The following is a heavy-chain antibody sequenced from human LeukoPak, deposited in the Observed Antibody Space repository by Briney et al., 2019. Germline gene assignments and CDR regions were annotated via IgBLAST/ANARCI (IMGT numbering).Heavy chain of an antibody. V-gene: IGHV4-30-4*08. J-gene: IGHJ4*02. CDR1: SGSISSGGYY. CDR2: IYYSGTT. Sequence: PSQTLSLTCTVSSGSISSGGYYWSWIRQPPGKGLEWLGYIYYSGTTNYNPSLKSRLTMSLDTSKKHLSLRLTSVSAADTAVYYCARHLRSFPDYWGQGTLVTVSS. D-gene: IGHD3-3*02. CDR3: ARHLRSFPDY.